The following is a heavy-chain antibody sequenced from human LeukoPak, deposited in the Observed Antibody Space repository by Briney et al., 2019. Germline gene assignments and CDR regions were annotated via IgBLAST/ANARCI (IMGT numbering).Heavy chain of an antibody. V-gene: IGHV4-38-2*01. CDR1: GYSISSGYY. Sequence: PSETLSLTCAVSGYSISSGYYWGWIRQPPGKGLEWIGSIYHSGSTYYNPSLRSRVTIPVDTSKNQFSLKLSSVTAADTAVYYCARRDCSSTSCSFDYWGQGTLVTVSS. CDR3: ARRDCSSTSCSFDY. J-gene: IGHJ4*02. D-gene: IGHD2-2*01. CDR2: IYHSGST.